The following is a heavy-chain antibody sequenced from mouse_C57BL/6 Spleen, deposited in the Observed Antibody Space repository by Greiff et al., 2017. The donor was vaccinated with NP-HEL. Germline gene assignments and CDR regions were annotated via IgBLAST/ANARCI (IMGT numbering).Heavy chain of an antibody. D-gene: IGHD1-1*01. CDR1: GFTFSDYY. CDR3: AREKLHYGSIEGGYFDV. J-gene: IGHJ1*03. CDR2: INYDGSST. Sequence: DVMLVESEGGLVQPGSSMKLSCTASGFTFSDYYMAWVRQVPEKGLEWVANINYDGSSTYYLDSLKSRFIISRDNAKNILYLQMSSLKSEDTATYYCAREKLHYGSIEGGYFDVWGTGTTVTVSS. V-gene: IGHV5-16*01.